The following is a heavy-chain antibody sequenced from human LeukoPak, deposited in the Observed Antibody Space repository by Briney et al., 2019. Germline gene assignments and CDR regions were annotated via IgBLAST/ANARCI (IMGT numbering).Heavy chain of an antibody. V-gene: IGHV4-61*01. CDR1: GGSISSGSYY. CDR3: ARARGGYGDYGSWFDP. J-gene: IGHJ5*02. Sequence: SETLSLTCTVSGGSISSGSYYWSWIRQPPGKGLEWIGFVHYSGSTNYNPFLKSRVTISVDISKNQFSLNLSSVTAADTAVYYCARARGGYGDYGSWFDPWGQGTLVPVSS. CDR2: VHYSGST. D-gene: IGHD4-17*01.